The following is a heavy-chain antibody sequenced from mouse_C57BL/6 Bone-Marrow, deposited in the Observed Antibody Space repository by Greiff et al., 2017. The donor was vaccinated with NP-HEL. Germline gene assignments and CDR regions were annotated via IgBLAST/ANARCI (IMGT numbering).Heavy chain of an antibody. Sequence: EVQLQQSGGDLVKPGGSLKLSCAASGFTFSSYGMSWVRQTPDKRLEWVATLSSGGSYTYYPDSVKGRFTISRDNAKNTLYLQMSSLKSEDTAMYYCARPFQGAMDYWGQGTSVTVSS. J-gene: IGHJ4*01. V-gene: IGHV5-6*01. CDR3: ARPFQGAMDY. CDR2: LSSGGSYT. CDR1: GFTFSSYG.